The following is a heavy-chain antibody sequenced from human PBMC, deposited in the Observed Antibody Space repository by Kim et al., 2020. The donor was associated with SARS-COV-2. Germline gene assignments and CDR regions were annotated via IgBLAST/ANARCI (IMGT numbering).Heavy chain of an antibody. D-gene: IGHD4-17*01. V-gene: IGHV3-74*01. Sequence: YADSVKGRFTSSRDNAKNTLYLQMNSLRAEDTAVYYCAREGDYVEYAFDIWGQGTMVTVSS. CDR3: AREGDYVEYAFDI. J-gene: IGHJ3*02.